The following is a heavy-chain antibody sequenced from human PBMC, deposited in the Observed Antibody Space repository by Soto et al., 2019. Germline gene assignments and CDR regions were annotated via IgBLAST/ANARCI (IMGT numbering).Heavy chain of an antibody. V-gene: IGHV4-30-4*01. D-gene: IGHD3-10*01. J-gene: IGHJ4*02. CDR2: IYYTGSTY. Sequence: SETLSLTCTVSGGSINSGDYYWSWIRQPPGKGLDWIGYIYYTGSTYYYNPSLKSRVTISVDTSKNQFSLKLSSVTAADTAIYYCARDTMVRGVIIGTDYWGQGTLVTVSS. CDR3: ARDTMVRGVIIGTDY. CDR1: GGSINSGDYY.